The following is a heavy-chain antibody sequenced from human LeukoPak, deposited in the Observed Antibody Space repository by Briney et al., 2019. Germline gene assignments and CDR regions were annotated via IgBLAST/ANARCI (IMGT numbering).Heavy chain of an antibody. CDR3: ASGQYYDSSGYPPAEYFQH. CDR2: IYYSGST. V-gene: IGHV4-59*01. J-gene: IGHJ1*01. D-gene: IGHD3-22*01. Sequence: SETLSLTCTVSDGSISSYYWSWIRQPPGKGLEWIGYIYYSGSTNYNPSLKSRVTISVDTSKNQFSLKLSSVTAADTAVYYCASGQYYDSSGYPPAEYFQHWGQGTLVTVSS. CDR1: DGSISSYY.